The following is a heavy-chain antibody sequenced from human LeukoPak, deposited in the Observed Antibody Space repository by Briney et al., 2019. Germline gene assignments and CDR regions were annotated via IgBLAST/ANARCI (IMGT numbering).Heavy chain of an antibody. CDR3: ARHMKPAAKAFDI. V-gene: IGHV5-51*01. J-gene: IGHJ3*02. Sequence: GESLKISCKGSGYSFTSYWIGRVRQMPGKGLEWMGIIYPGDSDTRYSPSFQGQVTISADKSISTAYLQWSSLKASDTAMYYCARHMKPAAKAFDIWGQGTMVTVSS. D-gene: IGHD2-2*01. CDR1: GYSFTSYW. CDR2: IYPGDSDT.